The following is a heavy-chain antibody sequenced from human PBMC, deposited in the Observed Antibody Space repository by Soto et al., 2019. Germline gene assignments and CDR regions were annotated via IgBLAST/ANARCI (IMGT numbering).Heavy chain of an antibody. D-gene: IGHD1-1*01. Sequence: PSETLSLTCTVSGGSISSGGYYWSWIRQHPGKGLEWIGYIYYSGSTYYNPSLKSRVTISVDTSKNHFSLKLSSVTAADTAVYYCARTESSTYDYWGQGTLVTVSS. CDR1: GGSISSGGYY. V-gene: IGHV4-31*03. CDR2: IYYSGST. CDR3: ARTESSTYDY. J-gene: IGHJ4*02.